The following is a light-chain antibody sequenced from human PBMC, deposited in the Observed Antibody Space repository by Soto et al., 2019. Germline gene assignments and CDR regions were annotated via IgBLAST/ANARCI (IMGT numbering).Light chain of an antibody. CDR2: YDD. CDR3: AALDESLNGRYV. CDR1: SSNIGNNA. V-gene: IGLV1-36*01. J-gene: IGLJ1*01. Sequence: QSVMTQPPSVSEAPMQSVTISCCGSSSNIGNNAVNWYQQLPGKAPKLLNYYDDLLPSGVSDRFSGSKSPTAAYLALSGLQSEDEAAYYGAALDESLNGRYVFGSATKVTVL.